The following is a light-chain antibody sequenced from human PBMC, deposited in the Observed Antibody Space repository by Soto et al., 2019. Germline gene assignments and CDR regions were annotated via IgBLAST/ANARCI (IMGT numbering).Light chain of an antibody. J-gene: IGKJ1*01. CDR2: DAS. CDR3: QQYGLQGT. Sequence: DIQMTQSPSTLSAFVGDRVTITCRASQTIRNYLAWYQQKPGKAPDLLIYDASSLENEVPSRFSGSGFGTEFTLTIRSLQPDDSATYYCQQYGLQGTSGQGTKVHIK. V-gene: IGKV1-5*01. CDR1: QTIRNY.